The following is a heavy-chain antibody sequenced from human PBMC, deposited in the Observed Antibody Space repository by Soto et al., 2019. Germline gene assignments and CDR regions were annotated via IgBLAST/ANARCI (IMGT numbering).Heavy chain of an antibody. V-gene: IGHV4-59*01. J-gene: IGHJ5*02. Sequence: PSETLSLTCTVSGGSISSYYWSWIRQPPGKGLEWIGYIYYSGSTNYNPSLKSRVTISVDTSKNQFSLKLSSVTAADTAVYYCARVQHEREPWFDPWGQGTLVTVSS. CDR1: GGSISSYY. CDR3: ARVQHEREPWFDP. CDR2: IYYSGST. D-gene: IGHD1-1*01.